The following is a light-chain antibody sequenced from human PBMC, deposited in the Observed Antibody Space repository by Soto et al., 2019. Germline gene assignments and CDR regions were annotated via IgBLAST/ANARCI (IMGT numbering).Light chain of an antibody. CDR1: SSDIGAYNY. CDR3: NSYTTLSNRV. Sequence: QSALTQPASVSGSPGQSITISCTGTSSDIGAYNYVSCYQQHPGKAPKLLIYEVTNRPSGVSDRFSGSKSGNTASLTISGLQAEDEANYYCNSYTTLSNRVFGTGTKVTVL. CDR2: EVT. V-gene: IGLV2-14*01. J-gene: IGLJ1*01.